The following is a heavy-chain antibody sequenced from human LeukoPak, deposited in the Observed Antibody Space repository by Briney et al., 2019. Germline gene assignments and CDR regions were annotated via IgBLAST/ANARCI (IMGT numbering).Heavy chain of an antibody. Sequence: ASVKVSCKASGYTFTRHAVHWVRQAPGQRLEWMGWINAGNGNTKYSEKFQGRVTITRDTSASTAYMELSSLRSDDTAVYYCARIMRLGAFDIWGQGTMVTVSS. CDR2: INAGNGNT. CDR1: GYTFTRHA. V-gene: IGHV1-3*01. J-gene: IGHJ3*02. CDR3: ARIMRLGAFDI. D-gene: IGHD3-16*01.